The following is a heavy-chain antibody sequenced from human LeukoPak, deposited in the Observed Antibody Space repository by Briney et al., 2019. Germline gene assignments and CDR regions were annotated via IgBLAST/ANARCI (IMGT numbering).Heavy chain of an antibody. J-gene: IGHJ3*02. CDR2: IIPILGIA. Sequence: SVKVSCKASGGTFSSYAISWVRQAPGQGLEWMGRIIPILGIANYAQKFQGRVTITADKSTSTAYMELSSLRSEDTAVYYCARAPRIAAADSPGAFDIWGQGTMVTVSS. CDR1: GGTFSSYA. CDR3: ARAPRIAAADSPGAFDI. V-gene: IGHV1-69*04. D-gene: IGHD6-13*01.